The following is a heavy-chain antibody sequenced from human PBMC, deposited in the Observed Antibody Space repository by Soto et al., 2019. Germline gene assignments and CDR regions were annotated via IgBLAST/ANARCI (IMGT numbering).Heavy chain of an antibody. J-gene: IGHJ6*02. V-gene: IGHV3-30-3*01. D-gene: IGHD3-10*01. CDR1: GFTFSSYA. CDR3: ARDRGEGSGRPYYYYGMDV. CDR2: ISYDGSNK. Sequence: QVQLVESGGGVVQPGRSLRLSCAASGFTFSSYAMHWVRQAPGKGLEWVAVISYDGSNKYYADSVKDRFTISRDNSKNTLYLQMNSPSADDTAVYYCARDRGEGSGRPYYYYGMDVWGQGTTVTVSS.